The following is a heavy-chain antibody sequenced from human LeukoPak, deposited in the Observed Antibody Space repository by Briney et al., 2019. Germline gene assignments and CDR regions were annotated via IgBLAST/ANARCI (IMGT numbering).Heavy chain of an antibody. J-gene: IGHJ1*01. CDR2: ISAYNGNT. V-gene: IGHV1-18*01. CDR3: AKRVTDSSGYYYFTEYFQH. CDR1: GYTFTSYG. D-gene: IGHD3-22*01. Sequence: ALVKVSCKASGYTFTSYGISWVRQAPGQGLEWMGWISAYNGNTNYAQKLQGRVTMTTDTSTSTAYMELRSLRSDDTAVYHCAKRVTDSSGYYYFTEYFQHWGQGTLVTVSS.